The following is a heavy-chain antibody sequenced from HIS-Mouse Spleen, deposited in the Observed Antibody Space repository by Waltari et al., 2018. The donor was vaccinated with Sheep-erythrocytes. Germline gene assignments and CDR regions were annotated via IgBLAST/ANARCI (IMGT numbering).Heavy chain of an antibody. V-gene: IGHV3-9*01. Sequence: YMRLSCAASGFTFDDYAMHWVRQAPGKGLEWVSGISWNSGSIGYADSVKGRFTISRDNAKNSLYLQMNSLRAEDTALYYCAKGAFDIWGQGTMVTVSS. CDR2: ISWNSGSI. CDR1: GFTFDDYA. J-gene: IGHJ3*02. CDR3: AKGAFDI.